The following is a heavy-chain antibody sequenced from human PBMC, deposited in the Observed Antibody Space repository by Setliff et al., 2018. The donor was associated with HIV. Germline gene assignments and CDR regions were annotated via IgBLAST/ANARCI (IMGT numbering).Heavy chain of an antibody. CDR2: LSRGGDNT. V-gene: IGHV3-64D*09. J-gene: IGHJ4*02. Sequence: PGGSLRLSCLVSGFTVSTYSLNWARQAPGKRPEYVAALSRGGDNTEYADSVKGRFIISRDTSKNTLYLQMSSLRPDDTAIYYCVKPYTGYYYDGSVYDDFWGQGTLVTVSS. CDR1: GFTVSTYS. CDR3: VKPYTGYYYDGSVYDDF. D-gene: IGHD3-22*01.